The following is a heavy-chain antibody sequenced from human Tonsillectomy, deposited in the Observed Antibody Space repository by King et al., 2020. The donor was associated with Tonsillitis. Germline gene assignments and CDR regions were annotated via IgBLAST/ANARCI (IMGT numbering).Heavy chain of an antibody. D-gene: IGHD3-10*01. J-gene: IGHJ5*02. CDR2: INPNSGGT. CDR1: GYPFTGYY. CDR3: ARERPMNYYGSGSNWFDP. V-gene: IGHV1-2*02. Sequence: QLVQSGAEVKKPGASVKVSCKASGYPFTGYYMHWVRQAPGQGLEWMGWINPNSGGTNYAQTFQGRVTMTRDTSISTTYMELSRLKSDDTAVYYCARERPMNYYGSGSNWFDPWGQGTLVTVSS.